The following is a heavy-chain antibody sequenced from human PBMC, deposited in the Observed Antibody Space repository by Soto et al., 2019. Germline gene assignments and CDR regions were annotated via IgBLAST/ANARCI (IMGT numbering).Heavy chain of an antibody. CDR1: GFTFSSYA. J-gene: IGHJ4*02. V-gene: IGHV3-23*01. D-gene: IGHD6-19*01. CDR3: AKERGGLIAVAGKDYFDY. Sequence: GGSLRLSCAASGFTFSSYAMSGVRQAPGKGLEWVSAISGSGGSTYYEDSVKGRFTISRDNSKNTLYLQMNSLRAEDTAVYYCAKERGGLIAVAGKDYFDYWGQGTLVTVSS. CDR2: ISGSGGST.